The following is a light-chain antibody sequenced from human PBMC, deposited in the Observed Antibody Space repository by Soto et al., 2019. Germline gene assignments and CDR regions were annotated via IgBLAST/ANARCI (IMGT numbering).Light chain of an antibody. V-gene: IGKV1-39*01. J-gene: IGKJ1*01. CDR2: AAS. Sequence: SQVPQCRSSRSASVGARGTITCRASQSMSVKVNCYQQKPGKVPNRLLYAASRLQSGAPSRFSGSGSGTDFSLTISSLQPEDFTTYYCQHSNSYSEPFGHRTK. CDR1: QSMSVK. CDR3: QHSNSYSEP.